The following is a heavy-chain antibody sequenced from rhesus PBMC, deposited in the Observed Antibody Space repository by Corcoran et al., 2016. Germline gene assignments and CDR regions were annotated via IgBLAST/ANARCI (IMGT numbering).Heavy chain of an antibody. J-gene: IGHJ5-2*02. V-gene: IGHV4-65*02. CDR2: IGFISGYT. D-gene: IGHD3S6*01. CDR3: ARHPYPFGSLDV. Sequence: QVQLQESGPGLVEPSETLSLTCTVSGDPISRFNWWSWIRQPPGKGLEWIGNIGFISGYTFYNPSFVSRVTISKDTSKNQFSLRLNSMTAADTAVYQCARHPYPFGSLDVWGRGLLVTVSS. CDR1: GDPISRFNW.